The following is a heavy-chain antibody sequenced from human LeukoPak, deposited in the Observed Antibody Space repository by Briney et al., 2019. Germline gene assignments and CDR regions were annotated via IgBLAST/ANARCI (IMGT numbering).Heavy chain of an antibody. CDR1: GGSFSGYY. V-gene: IGHV4-34*01. CDR2: MNHSGST. D-gene: IGHD5-12*01. J-gene: IGHJ3*02. CDR3: ARKRVIVATLRAQRSPFFDI. Sequence: SETLSLTCAVYGGSFSGYYWSWLRQPPGKGLEWIGEMNHSGSTNYNPSLKSRVTISVDTSKNQFSLKLSSVTAADTAVYYCARKRVIVATLRAQRSPFFDIWGQGTMVTVSS.